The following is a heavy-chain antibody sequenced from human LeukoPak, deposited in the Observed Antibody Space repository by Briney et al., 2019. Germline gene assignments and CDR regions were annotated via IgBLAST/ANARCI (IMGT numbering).Heavy chain of an antibody. Sequence: SETLSLTCAVYGGSFSGYYWSWLRQPPGKGLEWIGEINHSGSTNYNPSLKSRVTISVDTSKNQFSLKLSSVTAADTAVYYCARARRGYSTSWYEDWGQGTLVTVSS. CDR1: GGSFSGYY. D-gene: IGHD6-13*01. CDR3: ARARRGYSTSWYED. V-gene: IGHV4-34*01. J-gene: IGHJ4*02. CDR2: INHSGST.